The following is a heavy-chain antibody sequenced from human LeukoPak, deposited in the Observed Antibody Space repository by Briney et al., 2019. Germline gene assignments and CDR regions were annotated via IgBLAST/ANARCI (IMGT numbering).Heavy chain of an antibody. J-gene: IGHJ4*02. CDR2: INQEGTEE. D-gene: IGHD1-1*01. V-gene: IGHV3-7*01. CDR1: GFTFSSYE. CDR3: ARYRTYFDY. Sequence: GGSLRLSCAASGFTFSSYEMNWVRQAPGKGLEWVAYINQEGTEEGYVDSVKGRFTISRDNAKNSLYLQMNNLRAEDTAVFYCARYRTYFDYWGQGTLVTVSS.